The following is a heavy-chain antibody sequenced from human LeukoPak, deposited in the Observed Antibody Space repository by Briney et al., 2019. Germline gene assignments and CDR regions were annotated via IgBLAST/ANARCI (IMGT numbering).Heavy chain of an antibody. CDR3: ARNLVVPAANYYMDV. Sequence: GGSLRLSCAASGFTFSSYSMNWVRQAPGKGLEWVSYISSSSSTIYYADSVKGRFTISRDNAKNSLYLQMNSLRAEDTAVYYCARNLVVPAANYYMDVWGKGTTVTVSS. CDR1: GFTFSSYS. D-gene: IGHD2-2*01. V-gene: IGHV3-48*04. J-gene: IGHJ6*03. CDR2: ISSSSSTI.